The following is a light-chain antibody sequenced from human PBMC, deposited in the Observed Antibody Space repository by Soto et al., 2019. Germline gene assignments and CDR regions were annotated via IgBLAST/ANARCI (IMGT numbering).Light chain of an antibody. V-gene: IGKV3-11*01. CDR3: QQRSTCST. Sequence: EIVLTHSHATLSLSPGERATLSCSARKSVSSYLAWYQQKPGQAPRLLIYDASNKATGIPARFSGRGSGTYFTLTISSLEPDDSAVYYYQQRSTCSTFGQGTKLEIK. J-gene: IGKJ2*01. CDR2: DAS. CDR1: KSVSSY.